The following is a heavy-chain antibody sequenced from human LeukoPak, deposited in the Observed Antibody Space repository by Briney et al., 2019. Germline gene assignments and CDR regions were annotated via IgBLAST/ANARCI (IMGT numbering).Heavy chain of an antibody. Sequence: PGGSLRLSCAASGFIFSNAWMSWVRQAPGKGLEWVGRIKTKSDGGTTDYAAPVKGRFTISRDDSKNTLYLQMNSLRAEDTAVYYCARWGSSSWYIPAGYYYYMDVWGKGTTVTVSS. CDR3: ARWGSSSWYIPAGYYYYMDV. V-gene: IGHV3-15*01. CDR2: IKTKSDGGTT. D-gene: IGHD6-13*01. CDR1: GFIFSNAW. J-gene: IGHJ6*03.